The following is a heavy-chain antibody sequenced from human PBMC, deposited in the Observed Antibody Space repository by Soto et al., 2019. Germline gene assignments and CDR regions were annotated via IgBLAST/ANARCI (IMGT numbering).Heavy chain of an antibody. CDR2: ISYDGSNK. V-gene: IGHV3-30-3*01. D-gene: IGHD5-18*01. CDR1: GFTFSSYA. Sequence: GGSLRLSCAASGFTFSSYAMHWVRQAPGKGLEWVAVISYDGSNKYYADSVKGRFTISRDNSKNTLYLQMNSLRAEDTAVYYCARDGGVDTAMVLDYWGQGTLVTVSS. J-gene: IGHJ4*02. CDR3: ARDGGVDTAMVLDY.